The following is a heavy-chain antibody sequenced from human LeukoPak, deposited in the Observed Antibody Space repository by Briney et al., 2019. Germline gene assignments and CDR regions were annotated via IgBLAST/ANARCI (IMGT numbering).Heavy chain of an antibody. Sequence: GASVKVSCKASGYTFTGYYMHWMQQAPGQGLEWMGRINPNSGGTNYAQKFQGRATMTRDTSISTAYMELSRLRSDDTAVYYCAKTIADGRFDPWGQGTLVTVSS. V-gene: IGHV1-2*06. J-gene: IGHJ5*02. D-gene: IGHD6-13*01. CDR2: INPNSGGT. CDR3: AKTIADGRFDP. CDR1: GYTFTGYY.